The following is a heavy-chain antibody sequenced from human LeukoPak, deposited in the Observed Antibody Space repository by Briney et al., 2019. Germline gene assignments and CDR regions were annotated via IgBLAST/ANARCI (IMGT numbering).Heavy chain of an antibody. CDR1: GYTLTELS. CDR2: INPNSGGT. Sequence: ASVKVSCKVSGYTLTELSMHWVRQAPGQGLEWMGRINPNSGGTNYAQKFQGRVTMTRDTSISTAYMELSRLRSDDTAVYYCASDGKSSSWYNYYYGMDVWGQGTTVTVSS. D-gene: IGHD6-13*01. J-gene: IGHJ6*02. CDR3: ASDGKSSSWYNYYYGMDV. V-gene: IGHV1-2*06.